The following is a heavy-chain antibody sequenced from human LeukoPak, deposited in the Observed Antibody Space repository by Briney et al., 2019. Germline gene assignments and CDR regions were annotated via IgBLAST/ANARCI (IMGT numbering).Heavy chain of an antibody. CDR2: ISGSGGST. CDR3: AKDDDYGDYEDAFDI. D-gene: IGHD4-17*01. CDR1: GFTFSSYA. J-gene: IGHJ3*02. Sequence: GGSLGLSCAASGFTFSSYAMSWVRQAPGKGLEWVSAISGSGGSTYYADSVKGRFTISRDNSKNTLYLQMNSLRAEDTAVYYCAKDDDYGDYEDAFDIWGQGTMVTVSS. V-gene: IGHV3-23*01.